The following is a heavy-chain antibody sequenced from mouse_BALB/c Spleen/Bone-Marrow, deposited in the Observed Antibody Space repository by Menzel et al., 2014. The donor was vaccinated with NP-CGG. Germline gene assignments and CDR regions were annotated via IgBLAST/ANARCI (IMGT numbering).Heavy chain of an antibody. D-gene: IGHD2-3*01. CDR2: INPSNGRT. CDR3: ARSDGYYPYYYAMDY. CDR1: GYTFTSYW. V-gene: IGHV1S81*02. J-gene: IGHJ4*01. Sequence: VQLQQSGAELVKPGASVKLSCKASGYTFTSYWMHWVKQRPGQGLEWIGEINPSNGRTNYNEKFKSKATLTVDKSSSTAYMQLSSLTSEDSALYYCARSDGYYPYYYAMDYWGQGTSVTVSS.